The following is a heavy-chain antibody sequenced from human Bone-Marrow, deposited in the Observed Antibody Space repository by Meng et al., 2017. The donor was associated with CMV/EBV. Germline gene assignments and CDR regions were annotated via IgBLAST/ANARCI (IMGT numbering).Heavy chain of an antibody. J-gene: IGHJ4*02. D-gene: IGHD3-16*01. CDR3: ASTSGQ. V-gene: IGHV3-7*01. CDR2: IKQDESAQ. Sequence: GGSLRLSCAASGFTFTHYWMVWVRQAPGKGLEWVATIKQDESAQYYADSVKGRFTTSTAKAKSSLYLQMNSLRAEDTAVYFCASTSGQWGQGMLVTVSS. CDR1: GFTFTHYW.